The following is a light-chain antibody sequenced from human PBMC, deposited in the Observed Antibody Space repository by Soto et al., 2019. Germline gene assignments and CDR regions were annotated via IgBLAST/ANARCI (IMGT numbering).Light chain of an antibody. CDR3: QLHSNWIFT. V-gene: IGKV3-11*01. J-gene: IGKJ3*01. CDR2: DAS. Sequence: EIVLTQSPDTLSLSPGERATLSCRASQSVNNYLAWYQQVHGQAPRLLIYDASKRATGIPARFSGSGSGTDFPLTISSLEPEDSAVYYCQLHSNWIFTFGPGTKVEI. CDR1: QSVNNY.